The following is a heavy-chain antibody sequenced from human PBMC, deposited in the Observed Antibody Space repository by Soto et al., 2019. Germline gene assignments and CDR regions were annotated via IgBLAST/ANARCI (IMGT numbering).Heavy chain of an antibody. D-gene: IGHD5-12*01. Sequence: AKVSRASSGVSVSSYVISIAQQAPGQGLEWMGWISAYNGNTNYAQKFQGRVAMTTDTSTSTAYMELRSLRSDDTAVYYCARDGGYYSFDHWGQGTLVTVSS. CDR1: GVSVSSYV. CDR3: ARDGGYYSFDH. V-gene: IGHV1-18*01. CDR2: ISAYNGNT. J-gene: IGHJ4*02.